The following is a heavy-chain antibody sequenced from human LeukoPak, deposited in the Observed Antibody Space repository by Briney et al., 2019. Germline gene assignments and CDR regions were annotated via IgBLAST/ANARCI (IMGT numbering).Heavy chain of an antibody. V-gene: IGHV3-21*01. CDR1: GFSFSSHG. Sequence: GGSLRLSCAASGFSFSSHGMNWVRQAPGKGLEWVSSISKSGTYIYYADSVRGRFTISRDNANNSLNLQMNSLRGEDTAMYYCARGSGTHFWGQGTRFTVSS. J-gene: IGHJ4*02. D-gene: IGHD3-10*01. CDR2: ISKSGTYI. CDR3: ARGSGTHF.